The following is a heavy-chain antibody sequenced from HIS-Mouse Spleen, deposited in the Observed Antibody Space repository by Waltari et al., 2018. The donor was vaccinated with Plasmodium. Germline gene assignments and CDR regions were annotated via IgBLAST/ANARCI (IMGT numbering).Heavy chain of an antibody. V-gene: IGHV1-8*01. CDR3: ARGRSTYSSSWSADFDY. J-gene: IGHJ4*02. CDR1: GYTFTSYD. Sequence: QVQLVQSGAEVKKPGASVKVSCKASGYTFTSYDINWVRQATGQGLEWMGWMNTNSGNTGYAQKFQGRVTMTRNTSISTAYMELSSLRSEDTAVYYCARGRSTYSSSWSADFDYWGQGTLVTVSS. D-gene: IGHD6-13*01. CDR2: MNTNSGNT.